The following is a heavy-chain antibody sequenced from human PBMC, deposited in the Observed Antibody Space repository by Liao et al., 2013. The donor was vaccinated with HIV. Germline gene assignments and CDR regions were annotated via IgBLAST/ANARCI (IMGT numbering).Heavy chain of an antibody. CDR1: GGSISSYY. V-gene: IGHV4-59*01. D-gene: IGHD3-3*01. J-gene: IGHJ3*02. CDR2: IYYSGST. CDR3: ACKKEYYDFWSGYYRPGAFDI. Sequence: QVQLQQWGAGLLKPSETLSLTCAVSGGSISSYYWSWIRQPPGKGLEWIGYIYYSGSTDYNPSLKSRVTISVDTSKNQFSLKLSSVTAADTAIYYCACKKEYYDFWSGYYRPGAFDIWGQGTMVTVSS.